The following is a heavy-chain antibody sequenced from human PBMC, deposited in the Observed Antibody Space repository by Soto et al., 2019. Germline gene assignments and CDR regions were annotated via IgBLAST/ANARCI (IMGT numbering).Heavy chain of an antibody. Sequence: QVQLVQYGAEVKKPGASVKVSCKASGYTFTSYGISWVRQAPGQGLEWMGWISAYNGNTNYAQKLQGRVTMTTDTSTSTAYMELRSLRSDDTAVYYCARSCSGGSCYYSYYYYGMDVWGQGTTVTVSS. J-gene: IGHJ6*02. CDR3: ARSCSGGSCYYSYYYYGMDV. CDR1: GYTFTSYG. V-gene: IGHV1-18*04. D-gene: IGHD2-15*01. CDR2: ISAYNGNT.